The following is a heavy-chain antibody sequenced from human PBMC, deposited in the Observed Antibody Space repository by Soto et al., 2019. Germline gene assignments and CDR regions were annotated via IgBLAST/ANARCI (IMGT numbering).Heavy chain of an antibody. CDR1: GDSISGSQW. CDR2: ISHTGTT. D-gene: IGHD6-13*01. Sequence: SETLSLTCAVSGDSISGSQWWSWVRLPPGKGLEWIGEISHTGTTDYNPSLKSRVTISVDTSKTQFSLNLRSVTAADTAVYYCARDLAAVPRAFDYWGRGTLVTVSS. J-gene: IGHJ4*02. V-gene: IGHV4-4*02. CDR3: ARDLAAVPRAFDY.